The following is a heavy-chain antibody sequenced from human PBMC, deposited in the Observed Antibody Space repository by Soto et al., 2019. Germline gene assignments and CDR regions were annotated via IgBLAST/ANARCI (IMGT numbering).Heavy chain of an antibody. Sequence: SETLSLTCTVSGGSISSYYWSWIRQPPGKGLEWIGYIYYSGSTNYNPSLKSRVTISVDTSKNQFSLKLSSVTAADTAVYYCARQSSGWSLLFDHWGQGTLVTVPS. CDR1: GGSISSYY. D-gene: IGHD6-19*01. V-gene: IGHV4-59*08. CDR3: ARQSSGWSLLFDH. CDR2: IYYSGST. J-gene: IGHJ4*02.